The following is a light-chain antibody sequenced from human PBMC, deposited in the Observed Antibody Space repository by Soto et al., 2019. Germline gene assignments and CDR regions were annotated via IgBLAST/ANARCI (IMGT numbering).Light chain of an antibody. CDR3: QQSYITQYS. CDR1: QSVNRN. V-gene: IGKV1-39*01. CDR2: FAS. J-gene: IGKJ2*03. Sequence: DIQMTQSPSSLSASVGDRVTIACRASQSVNRNLHWYQQRPGKAPNLLISFASTLQSGVPARFSGSGSGTDFTLTISSLQREDFATYYCQQSYITQYSFGQGTTLEIK.